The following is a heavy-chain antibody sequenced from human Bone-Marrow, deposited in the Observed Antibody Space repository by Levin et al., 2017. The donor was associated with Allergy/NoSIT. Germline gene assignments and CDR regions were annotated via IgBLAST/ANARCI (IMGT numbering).Heavy chain of an antibody. CDR1: GFTFSSYG. J-gene: IGHJ4*02. Sequence: GGSLRLSCAASGFTFSSYGMHWVRQAPGKGLEWVAVIWYDGSNKYYADSVKGRFTISRDNSKNTLYLQMNSLRAEDTAVYYCARVGDKYSSSWYYFDYWGQGTLVTVSS. CDR2: IWYDGSNK. V-gene: IGHV3-33*01. D-gene: IGHD6-13*01. CDR3: ARVGDKYSSSWYYFDY.